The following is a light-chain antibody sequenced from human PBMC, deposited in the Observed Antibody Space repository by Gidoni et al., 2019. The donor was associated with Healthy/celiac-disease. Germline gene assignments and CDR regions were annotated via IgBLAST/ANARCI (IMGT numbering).Light chain of an antibody. CDR2: QDS. CDR3: QAWDSSTASGVV. J-gene: IGLJ2*01. Sequence: SYELTQPPSVSVSPGQTASLTCSGDKLGDKYACWYQQKPGTAPVLVIYQDSKRPSGIPERFSGSDSGNTATLTIIGTQAMDEADYYCQAWDSSTASGVVFGGGTKLTVL. CDR1: KLGDKY. V-gene: IGLV3-1*01.